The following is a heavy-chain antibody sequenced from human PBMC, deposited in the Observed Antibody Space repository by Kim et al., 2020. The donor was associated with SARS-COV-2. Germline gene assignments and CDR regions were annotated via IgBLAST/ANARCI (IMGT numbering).Heavy chain of an antibody. CDR1: GDSVSSKSAA. CDR2: TFYRSKWYN. V-gene: IGHV6-1*01. Sequence: SQTLSLTCAISGDSVSSKSAAWDWVRQSPSRGLEWLGRTFYRSKWYNEYALSVKSRITTNPDTSKNQFSLQLNSVTPEDTALYYCASEDYGGDSRGFDYWGQGTLVTVSS. D-gene: IGHD2-21*02. CDR3: ASEDYGGDSRGFDY. J-gene: IGHJ4*02.